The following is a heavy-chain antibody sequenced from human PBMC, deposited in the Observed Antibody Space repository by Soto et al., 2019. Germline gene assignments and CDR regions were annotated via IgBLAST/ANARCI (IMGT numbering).Heavy chain of an antibody. CDR1: GGSINNGFHY. Sequence: PSETLSLTCTVSGGSINNGFHYWGWIRQPPGKGLEYIGSQYYSGSTYYNPSLQSRVAIFIDTSKNQFSLKLSSVTAADTAVYFCARGDDFAGNAYFDYWGQGTLVTVSS. CDR2: QYYSGST. V-gene: IGHV4-39*01. J-gene: IGHJ4*02. D-gene: IGHD2-21*02. CDR3: ARGDDFAGNAYFDY.